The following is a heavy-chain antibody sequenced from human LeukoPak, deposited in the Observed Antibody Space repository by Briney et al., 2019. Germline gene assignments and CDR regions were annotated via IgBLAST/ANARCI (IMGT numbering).Heavy chain of an antibody. CDR3: AKGVDYCSGGSCPADY. CDR2: ISYDGSNK. D-gene: IGHD2-15*01. J-gene: IGHJ4*02. Sequence: GGSLRLSCAASGFTFSSYAMHWVRQAPGKGLEWVAVISYDGSNKYYADSVKGRFTISRDNSKNTLFLQMNSLRAEDTAVYYCAKGVDYCSGGSCPADYWGPGTLVTVSS. V-gene: IGHV3-30-3*01. CDR1: GFTFSSYA.